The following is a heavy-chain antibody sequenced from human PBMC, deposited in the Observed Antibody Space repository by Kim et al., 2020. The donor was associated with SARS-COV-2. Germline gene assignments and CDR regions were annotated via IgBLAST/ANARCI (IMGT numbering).Heavy chain of an antibody. CDR1: GFTFSSYA. CDR3: AKDRDRLLWFGESLSDY. V-gene: IGHV3-23*01. J-gene: IGHJ4*02. D-gene: IGHD3-10*01. Sequence: GGSLRLSCAASGFTFSSYAMSWVRQAPGKGLEWVSAISGSGGSTYYADSVKGRFTISRDNSKNTLYLQMNSLRAEDTAVYYCAKDRDRLLWFGESLSDYWGQGTLVTVSS. CDR2: ISGSGGST.